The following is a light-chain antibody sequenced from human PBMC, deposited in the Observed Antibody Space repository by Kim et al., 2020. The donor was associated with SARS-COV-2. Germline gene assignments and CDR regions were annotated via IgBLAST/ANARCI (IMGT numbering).Light chain of an antibody. Sequence: ASEGDRVTITCQASQDITNYLNWYQQKLGRAPKLLIYDASNLETGVPSRFSGSGSGTHFTFTISSLQPEDIATYYCQQYDKIPGTFGQGTRLEIK. CDR1: QDITNY. J-gene: IGKJ5*01. CDR2: DAS. CDR3: QQYDKIPGT. V-gene: IGKV1-33*01.